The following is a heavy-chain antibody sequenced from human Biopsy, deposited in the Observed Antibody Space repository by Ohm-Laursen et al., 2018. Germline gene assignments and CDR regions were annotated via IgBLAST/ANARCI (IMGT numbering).Heavy chain of an antibody. CDR3: ATKLTGYFHH. CDR1: GGTSSNYG. D-gene: IGHD3-9*01. CDR2: NIPILGTG. J-gene: IGHJ1*01. V-gene: IGHV1-69*06. Sequence: SSVKVSCKVPGGTSSNYGVNWVRQAPGQGLEWLGGNIPILGTGNYAQKFQDRVTVAADTSTSTATMELRSLRSDDTAVYYCATKLTGYFHHWGQGTLVTVSS.